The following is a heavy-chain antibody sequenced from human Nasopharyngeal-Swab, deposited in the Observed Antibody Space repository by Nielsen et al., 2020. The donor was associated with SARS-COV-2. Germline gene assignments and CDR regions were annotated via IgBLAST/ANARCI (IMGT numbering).Heavy chain of an antibody. CDR3: ARAGEYCSGGSCRRHYYFDY. Sequence: WIRQPPGKGLEWIGYIYYSGSTYYNPSLKSRVTISVDTSKNQFSLKLSSVTAADTAVYYCARAGEYCSGGSCRRHYYFDYWGQGTLVTVSS. V-gene: IGHV4-31*02. CDR2: IYYSGST. J-gene: IGHJ4*02. D-gene: IGHD2-15*01.